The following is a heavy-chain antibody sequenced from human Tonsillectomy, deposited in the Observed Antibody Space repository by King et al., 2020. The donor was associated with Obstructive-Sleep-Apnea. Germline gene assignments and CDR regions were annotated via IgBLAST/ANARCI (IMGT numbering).Heavy chain of an antibody. J-gene: IGHJ4*02. CDR2: ISYDGSNK. Sequence: VQLVESGGGVVQPGRSLRLSCAASGFIFSSYAIHWVRPAPGKGLEWVAVISYDGSNKFYADSVKGRFTISRDNSKNTPYLQMNSLKPEDTAVYYCARDRRYFDYWGQGTLVTVSS. V-gene: IGHV3-30-3*01. CDR1: GFIFSSYA. CDR3: ARDRRYFDY.